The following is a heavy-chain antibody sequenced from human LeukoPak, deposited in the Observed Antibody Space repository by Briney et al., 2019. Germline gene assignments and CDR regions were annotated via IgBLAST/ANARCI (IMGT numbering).Heavy chain of an antibody. CDR2: INHSGST. V-gene: IGHV4-34*01. D-gene: IGHD5-18*01. CDR3: ARGRIQPQLRGYYYGMDV. J-gene: IGHJ6*02. Sequence: PSETLSLTCAVYGGSFSGYYWSWIRQPPGKGLEWIGEINHSGSTNYNPSLKSRVTISVDTSKNQFSLKLSSVTAADTAVYYCARGRIQPQLRGYYYGMDVWGQGTTVAVSS. CDR1: GGSFSGYY.